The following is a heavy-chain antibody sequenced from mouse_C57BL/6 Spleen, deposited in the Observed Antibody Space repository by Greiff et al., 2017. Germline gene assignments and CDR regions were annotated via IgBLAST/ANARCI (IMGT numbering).Heavy chain of an antibody. CDR1: GYTFTDYY. J-gene: IGHJ2*01. Sequence: EVQLQQSGPELVKPGASVKISCKASGYTFTDYYMNWVKQSHGKSLEWIGDINPNNCGTSYNQKFKGKATLTVDKSSSTAYMELRSLTSEDSAVYYCARWGYDGYFDYGGQGTTLTVSS. D-gene: IGHD2-14*01. CDR3: ARWGYDGYFDY. V-gene: IGHV1-26*01. CDR2: INPNNCGT.